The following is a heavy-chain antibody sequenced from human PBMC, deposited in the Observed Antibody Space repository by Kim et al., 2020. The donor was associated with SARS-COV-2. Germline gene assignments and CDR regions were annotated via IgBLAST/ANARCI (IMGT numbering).Heavy chain of an antibody. Sequence: TYYNPSLKSRVTISVDTSKNQFSLKLSSVTAADTAVYYCARNSYGYTVDYWGQGTLVTVSS. D-gene: IGHD5-18*01. CDR2: T. CDR3: ARNSYGYTVDY. J-gene: IGHJ4*02. V-gene: IGHV4-39*01.